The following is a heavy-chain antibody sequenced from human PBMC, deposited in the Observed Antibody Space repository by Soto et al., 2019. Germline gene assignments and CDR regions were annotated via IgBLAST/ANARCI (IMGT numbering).Heavy chain of an antibody. CDR3: ARESEDLTSNFDY. V-gene: IGHV3-21*06. Sequence: GGSLRVSCVASGFTFARYSMNWVRQAPGKGLEWVSSISSTTNYIYYGDSMKGRFTISRDNAKNSLYLEMNSLRAEDTAVYYCARESEDLTSNFDYWGQGTLVTVSS. CDR2: ISSTTNYI. J-gene: IGHJ4*02. CDR1: GFTFARYS.